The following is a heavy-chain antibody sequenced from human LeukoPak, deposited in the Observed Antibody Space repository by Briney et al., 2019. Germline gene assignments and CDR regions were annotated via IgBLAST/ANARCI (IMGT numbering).Heavy chain of an antibody. CDR2: IKQDGSER. Sequence: GGSLRLSCAASGFPFSSYWMSWVRQAPGKGLEWVANIKQDGSERYYVDSVKGRFTISRDNAKNSLSLQMNNLRVEDTAVYYCARAGSHWHYVYWGQGTVVTVSS. V-gene: IGHV3-7*01. D-gene: IGHD3-10*01. CDR1: GFPFSSYW. J-gene: IGHJ4*02. CDR3: ARAGSHWHYVY.